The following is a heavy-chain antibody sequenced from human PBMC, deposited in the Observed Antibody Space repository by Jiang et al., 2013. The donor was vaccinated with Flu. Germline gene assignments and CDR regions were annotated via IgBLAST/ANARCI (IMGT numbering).Heavy chain of an antibody. CDR1: EDTFRDSA. CDR2: ITPLFNKV. D-gene: IGHD1-14*01. V-gene: IGHV1-69*04. Sequence: KPGSSVRVSCKASEDTFRDSALSWVRQAPGQGLEWVGRITPLFNKVDYAQKFQGRITISADRSTRTVFLELSSLRSDDAAVYYCARDFPEKLKFDESRQGTLVTVSS. CDR3: ARDFPEKLKFDE. J-gene: IGHJ4*01.